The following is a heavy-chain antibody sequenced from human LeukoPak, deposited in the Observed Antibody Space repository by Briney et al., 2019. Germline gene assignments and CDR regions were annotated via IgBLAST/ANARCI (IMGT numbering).Heavy chain of an antibody. V-gene: IGHV3-23*01. D-gene: IGHD3-10*01. J-gene: IGHJ4*02. CDR1: GFTFSSYA. CDR2: IRGSGGST. CDR3: AKMAKFYYGSGSVADY. Sequence: GGSLRLACAVYGFTFSSYAMSWVRQAPGKGLEWVAAIRGSGGSTYYADSVKGRFTISRDNSKNTLYLQMNSLRAEDTAVYYCAKMAKFYYGSGSVADYWGQGTLVTVSS.